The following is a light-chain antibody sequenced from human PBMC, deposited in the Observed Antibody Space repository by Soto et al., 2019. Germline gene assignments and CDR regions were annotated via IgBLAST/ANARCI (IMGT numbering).Light chain of an antibody. Sequence: AIQLTQSPSSLSASVGDRVSITCRASQGFNSALAWYQQKPGKAPYLLIYDASSLESGDPSRISGSEYGTDFTLTISSRQPEDFATYYCQQFNSYPITFGQGKRLEIK. J-gene: IGKJ5*01. CDR2: DAS. CDR3: QQFNSYPIT. CDR1: QGFNSA. V-gene: IGKV1-13*02.